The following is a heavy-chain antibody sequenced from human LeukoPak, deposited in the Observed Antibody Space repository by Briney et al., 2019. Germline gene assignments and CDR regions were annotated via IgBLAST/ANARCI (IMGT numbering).Heavy chain of an antibody. D-gene: IGHD1-26*01. Sequence: ASVKVSCKVSGYTLTELSMHWVRQAPGKGLEWMGGFDPEDGETIYAQKFQGRVTMTEDTSTDTAYMELSSLRSEDTAVYYCATTTIVGATHDAFDIWGQGTVVTVSS. V-gene: IGHV1-24*01. CDR2: FDPEDGET. CDR3: ATTTIVGATHDAFDI. J-gene: IGHJ3*02. CDR1: GYTLTELS.